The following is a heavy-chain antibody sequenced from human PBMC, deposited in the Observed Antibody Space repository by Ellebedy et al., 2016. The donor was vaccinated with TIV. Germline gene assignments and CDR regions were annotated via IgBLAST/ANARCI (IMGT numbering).Heavy chain of an antibody. Sequence: GESLKISXAAPGFPFSDYYMSWIRQAPGKGLEWVSYISSSGSTLYYADSVKGRFTISRDNAKNSLYLQMNSLRAEDTAVYYCARSFYYESSGLTDYWGQGTLVTVSS. J-gene: IGHJ4*02. V-gene: IGHV3-11*01. CDR2: ISSSGSTL. CDR3: ARSFYYESSGLTDY. CDR1: GFPFSDYY. D-gene: IGHD3-22*01.